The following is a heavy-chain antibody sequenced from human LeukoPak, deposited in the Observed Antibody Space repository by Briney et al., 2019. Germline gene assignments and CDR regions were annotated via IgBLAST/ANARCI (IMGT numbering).Heavy chain of an antibody. V-gene: IGHV4-59*11. Sequence: SETLSLTCTVSGGSISSHYWSWLRQPPGKGLEWIGYIYHSGTTNYNPSLKSRVTISVDTSKSQFSLKLSSVTAADTAIYYCARNIVGPRQVDYWGQGTLVTVSS. CDR3: ARNIVGPRQVDY. CDR1: GGSISSHY. CDR2: IYHSGTT. D-gene: IGHD1-26*01. J-gene: IGHJ4*02.